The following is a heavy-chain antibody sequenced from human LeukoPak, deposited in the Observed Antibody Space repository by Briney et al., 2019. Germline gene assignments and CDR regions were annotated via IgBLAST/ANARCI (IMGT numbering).Heavy chain of an antibody. D-gene: IGHD3-9*01. J-gene: IGHJ4*02. CDR2: ISSSSRPI. CDR1: GFTFSAYS. Sequence: GGSLRLSCAASGFTFSAYSMNWVRQAPGKGLEWVSYISSSSRPIYYADSVKGRFTISRDNAKNSLYLQMNSLRDEDTAVYYCTREGYDLLTGTGRYFDYWGQGTLVTVSS. V-gene: IGHV3-48*02. CDR3: TREGYDLLTGTGRYFDY.